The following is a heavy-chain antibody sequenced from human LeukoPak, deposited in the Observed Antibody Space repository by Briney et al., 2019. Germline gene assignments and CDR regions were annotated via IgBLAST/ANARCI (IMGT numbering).Heavy chain of an antibody. J-gene: IGHJ5*02. D-gene: IGHD1-14*01. CDR2: VNIDMTST. CDR1: EVTFYTYW. Sequence: GGSLRLSHAPSEVTFYTYWMHWVREAPGKGLLWVSRVNIDMTSTSYADSVKGQFTVPRDTANNSLYLQIDSLRVENTAIYYCAGGCFSGFHRWGQGILVTVSS. CDR3: AGGCFSGFHR. V-gene: IGHV3-74*01.